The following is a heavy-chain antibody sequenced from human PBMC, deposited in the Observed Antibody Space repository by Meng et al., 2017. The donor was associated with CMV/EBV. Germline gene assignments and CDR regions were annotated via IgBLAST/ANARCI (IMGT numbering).Heavy chain of an antibody. J-gene: IGHJ2*01. D-gene: IGHD1-26*01. V-gene: IGHV3-7*01. CDR2: IKQDGSEK. Sequence: GGSLKISCAASGFTFSSYWMSWVRQAPGKGLEWVANIKQDGSEKYYVDSVKGRFTISRDNAKNSLYLQMNSLRAEDTAVYYCAREFRNGSYLRHWYFDLWGRGTLVTVSS. CDR1: GFTFSSYW. CDR3: AREFRNGSYLRHWYFDL.